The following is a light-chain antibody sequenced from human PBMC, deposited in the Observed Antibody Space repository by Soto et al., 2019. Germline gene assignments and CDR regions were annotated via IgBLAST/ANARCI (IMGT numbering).Light chain of an antibody. CDR1: QIISRW. J-gene: IGKJ2*02. CDR2: DAS. Sequence: DIQMTQSPSTLSASVGDRVTITCRASQIISRWLAWYQQKPGKAPKLLIYDASNLERGVPSRFSGSGSGTEFTLTISSLQPDDFANYYCQHYNSYSRTFGQGTKLEIK. V-gene: IGKV1-5*01. CDR3: QHYNSYSRT.